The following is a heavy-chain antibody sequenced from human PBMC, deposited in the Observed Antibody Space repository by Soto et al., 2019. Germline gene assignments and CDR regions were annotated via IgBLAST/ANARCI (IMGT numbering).Heavy chain of an antibody. CDR3: ARNTYYYGSGSYYYYYMDV. CDR2: IYYSGST. Sequence: SETLSLTCTVSGGSISSYYWSWIRQPPGKGLEWIGYIYYSGSTNYNPSLKSRVTISVDTSKNQFSLKLSSVTAADTAVYYCARNTYYYGSGSYYYYYMDVWGKGTTVTVSS. V-gene: IGHV4-59*01. D-gene: IGHD3-10*01. CDR1: GGSISSYY. J-gene: IGHJ6*03.